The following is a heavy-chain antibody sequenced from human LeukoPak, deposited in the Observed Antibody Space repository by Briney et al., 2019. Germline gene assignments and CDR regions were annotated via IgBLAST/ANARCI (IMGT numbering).Heavy chain of an antibody. Sequence: SETLSLTCTVSGGSISSYYWSWIRQPPGKGLEWIGYIYYRVTSDYNPSLKSRVTMSVDMSTRQISLKLSSVTAADTAVYYYARAVGGDGSGSLWGPGTLVTVSS. J-gene: IGHJ4*02. D-gene: IGHD3-10*01. CDR1: GGSISSYY. CDR3: ARAVGGDGSGSL. CDR2: IYYRVTS. V-gene: IGHV4-59*01.